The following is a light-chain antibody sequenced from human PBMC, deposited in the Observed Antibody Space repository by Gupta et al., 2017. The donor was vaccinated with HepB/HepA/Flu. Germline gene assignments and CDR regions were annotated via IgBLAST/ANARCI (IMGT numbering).Light chain of an antibody. CDR3: QTWDSSTEGVV. CDR2: QDS. Sequence: SYELTQPPPVSVSPGQTASITCSGDKLGDKYACWYQQKPGQSPVLVINQDSKRPSGIPERFSGSNSGNTATLTISGTQAMDEADYYCQTWDSSTEGVVFGGGTKLTVL. CDR1: KLGDKY. V-gene: IGLV3-1*01. J-gene: IGLJ2*01.